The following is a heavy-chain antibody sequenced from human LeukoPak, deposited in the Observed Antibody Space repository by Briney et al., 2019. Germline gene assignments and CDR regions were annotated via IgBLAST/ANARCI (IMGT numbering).Heavy chain of an antibody. Sequence: SVKVSCKASGYTFTGYYIHWVRQAPGQGLEWMGGIIPIFGTANYAQKFQGRVTITADESTSTAYMELSSLRSEDTAVYYCARWDVLGHNWFDPWGQGTLVTVSS. CDR1: GYTFTGYY. CDR3: ARWDVLGHNWFDP. CDR2: IIPIFGTA. J-gene: IGHJ5*02. D-gene: IGHD1-26*01. V-gene: IGHV1-69*13.